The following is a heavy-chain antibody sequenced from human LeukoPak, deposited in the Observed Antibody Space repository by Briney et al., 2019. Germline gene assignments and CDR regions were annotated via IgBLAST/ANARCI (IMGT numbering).Heavy chain of an antibody. Sequence: SGPTLVKPTQTLTLTCTFSGFSLSTSGVGVGWIRQPPGKALEWLALIYWDDDKRYSPSLKSRLTITKDTSKNQVVLTMTNMDPVDTATYYCAHSNYDILTGYDPNQYYFDYWGQGTLVTVSS. V-gene: IGHV2-5*02. CDR2: IYWDDDK. J-gene: IGHJ4*02. CDR3: AHSNYDILTGYDPNQYYFDY. CDR1: GFSLSTSGVG. D-gene: IGHD3-9*01.